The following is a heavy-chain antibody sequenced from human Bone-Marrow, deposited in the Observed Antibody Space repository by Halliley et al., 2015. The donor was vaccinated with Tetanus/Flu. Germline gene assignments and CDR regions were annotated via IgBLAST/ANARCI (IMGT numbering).Heavy chain of an antibody. J-gene: IGHJ4*01. Sequence: AVWGFTLSSNWMHWVRQVPGKGLTWVARIDDAGRETSYADSVRGRFSVSRDDAKNTVYLQMDNLRAEDTAVYYCATVFDYW. CDR3: ATVFDY. CDR2: IDDAGRET. CDR1: GFTLSSNW. V-gene: IGHV3-74*01.